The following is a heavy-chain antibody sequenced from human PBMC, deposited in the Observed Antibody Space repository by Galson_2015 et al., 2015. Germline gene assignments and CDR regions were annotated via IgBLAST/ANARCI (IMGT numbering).Heavy chain of an antibody. CDR1: GITLSSNA. D-gene: IGHD2-2*01. CDR3: ARDGIQVLWSYYFAD. Sequence: SLRLSCAAYGITLSSNAMHWVRQSPGKGLEWVAGISYDGSNKYYADSVKGRFTISRDNSKNTVYLQMNSLRGEDTAIYYCARDGIQVLWSYYFADWGQGTLVTVSS. CDR2: ISYDGSNK. J-gene: IGHJ4*02. V-gene: IGHV3-30-3*01.